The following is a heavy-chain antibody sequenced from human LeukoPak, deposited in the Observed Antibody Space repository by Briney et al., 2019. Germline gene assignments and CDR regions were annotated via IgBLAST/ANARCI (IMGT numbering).Heavy chain of an antibody. V-gene: IGHV3-53*01. CDR3: AKNSGSYYVGFDY. J-gene: IGHJ4*02. CDR1: GFNVGSNY. D-gene: IGHD1-26*01. Sequence: GGSLRLSCAASGFNVGSNYMSWVRQTPGKGLEWVSVIYRGGATYYADSVKGRFTLSRDNSKNTLYLQMNSLRAEDTAVYYCAKNSGSYYVGFDYWGQGTLVTVSS. CDR2: IYRGGAT.